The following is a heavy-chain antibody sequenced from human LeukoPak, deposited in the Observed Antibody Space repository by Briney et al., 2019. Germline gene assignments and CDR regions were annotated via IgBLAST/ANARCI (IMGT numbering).Heavy chain of an antibody. V-gene: IGHV3-11*04. CDR2: ISSSGSTI. Sequence: GGSLRLSCAASGFTFSDYYMSWIRQAPGRGLEWVSYISSSGSTIYYADSAKGRLTISRDNAKNSLYLQMNSLRAEDTAVYYCARGWIQLWSNPPDYWGRGTLVTVSS. J-gene: IGHJ4*02. CDR1: GFTFSDYY. D-gene: IGHD5-18*01. CDR3: ARGWIQLWSNPPDY.